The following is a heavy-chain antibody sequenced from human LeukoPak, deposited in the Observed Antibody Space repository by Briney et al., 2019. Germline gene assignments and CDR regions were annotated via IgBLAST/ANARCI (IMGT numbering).Heavy chain of an antibody. V-gene: IGHV4-59*02. D-gene: IGHD2-21*02. J-gene: IGHJ4*02. CDR2: VYYSGST. Sequence: AETLSLTCVVSGGSVSGYYWGWIRQPPGRGLEWIGYVYYSGSTNYNPSFKSRITISVDTSRNQFSLQLSSVTAADTAVYYCARGDPYCGGDCSLADYWGQGTLVTVSS. CDR3: ARGDPYCGGDCSLADY. CDR1: GGSVSGYY.